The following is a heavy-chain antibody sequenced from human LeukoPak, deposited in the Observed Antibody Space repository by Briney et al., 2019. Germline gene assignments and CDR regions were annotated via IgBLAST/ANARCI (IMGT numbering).Heavy chain of an antibody. CDR1: GYTFTSYG. CDR3: ARGTSGQQLVVYYYYYMDV. V-gene: IGHV1-8*03. CDR2: MNPNSGNT. J-gene: IGHJ6*03. Sequence: ASVKVSCKASGYTFTSYGINWVRQATGQGLEWMGWMNPNSGNTGYAQKFQGRVTITRNTSISTAYMELSSLRSEDTAVYYCARGTSGQQLVVYYYYYMDVWGKGTTVTVSS. D-gene: IGHD6-13*01.